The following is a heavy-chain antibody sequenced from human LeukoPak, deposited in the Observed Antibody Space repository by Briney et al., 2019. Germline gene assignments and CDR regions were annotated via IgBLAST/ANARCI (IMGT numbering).Heavy chain of an antibody. CDR2: INPNSGGT. D-gene: IGHD7-27*01. J-gene: IGHJ6*02. Sequence: RASVKVSCKASGYTFTGYYMHWVRQAPGQGLEWMGRINPNSGGTDYAQKFQGRVTMTRDTSISTAYMELSRLRSDDTAVYYCARGALTGDYYGMDVWGRGTTVTVSS. V-gene: IGHV1-2*06. CDR1: GYTFTGYY. CDR3: ARGALTGDYYGMDV.